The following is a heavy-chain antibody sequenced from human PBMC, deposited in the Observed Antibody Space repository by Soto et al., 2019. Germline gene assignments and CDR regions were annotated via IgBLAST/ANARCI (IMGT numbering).Heavy chain of an antibody. CDR1: GGSISSYY. J-gene: IGHJ6*02. CDR2: IYYSGST. D-gene: IGHD4-4*01. Sequence: SETLSLTCTVSGGSISSYYWSWIRQPPGKGLEWIGYIYYSGSTNYNPSLKSRVTISVDTSKNQFSLKLSSVTAADTAVYYCARDYMTTRLGIYYYYYFGMDVWGQGTTVTVSS. V-gene: IGHV4-59*01. CDR3: ARDYMTTRLGIYYYYYFGMDV.